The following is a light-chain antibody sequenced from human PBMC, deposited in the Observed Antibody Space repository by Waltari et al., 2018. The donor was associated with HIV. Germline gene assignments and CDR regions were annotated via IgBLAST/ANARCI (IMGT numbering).Light chain of an antibody. J-gene: IGLJ3*02. CDR3: SSYGDPLKVL. CDR1: SSDIGAYDF. CDR2: EVT. Sequence: QSALTQPPSASGSLGQSVTISCTGSSSDIGAYDFVSWFQQHPLSPPKLLLYEVTRGPSGVSDRFSGSRSGNTAVLGISGLPPYDTATYFCSSYGDPLKVLFGGGTNLTGL. V-gene: IGLV2-8*01.